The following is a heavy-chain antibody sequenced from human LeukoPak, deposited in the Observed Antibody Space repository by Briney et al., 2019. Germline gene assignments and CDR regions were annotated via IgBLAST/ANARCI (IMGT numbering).Heavy chain of an antibody. CDR3: ATEALDGSDSYFEY. D-gene: IGHD3-10*01. CDR1: GYTLTELS. Sequence: ASVKVSCEVSGYTLTELSMHWVRQAPGKGLEWMGRFDPEDGETIYAQTLQGRVTMTEDTSTDTAYMELSSLRSEDTAVYYCATEALDGSDSYFEYWGQGTLVTVSS. CDR2: FDPEDGET. J-gene: IGHJ4*02. V-gene: IGHV1-24*01.